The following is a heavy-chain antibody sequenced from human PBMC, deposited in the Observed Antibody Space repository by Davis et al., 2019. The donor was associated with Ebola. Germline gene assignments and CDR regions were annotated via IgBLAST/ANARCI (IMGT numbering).Heavy chain of an antibody. CDR1: GYSFTSYW. CDR3: ARHGDPRDIVVVPAAYGMDV. D-gene: IGHD2-2*01. CDR2: IYPGDSDT. V-gene: IGHV5-51*01. J-gene: IGHJ6*02. Sequence: GESLKISCKGSGYSFTSYWIGWVRQMPGKGLEWMGIIYPGDSDTRYSPSFQGQVTISADKSISTAYLQWSSLKASDTAMYYCARHGDPRDIVVVPAAYGMDVWGQGTTVTVSS.